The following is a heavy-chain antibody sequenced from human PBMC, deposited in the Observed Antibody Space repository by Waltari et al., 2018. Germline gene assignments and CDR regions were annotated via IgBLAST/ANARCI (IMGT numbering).Heavy chain of an antibody. V-gene: IGHV4-39*01. Sequence: QPQLQESGPGLVKPSETLSLTCNVSGDSISSSGFYWVWIRQSPGKGLEWIGSIYYDGSTYYVPSLRSRVTISADTSKNQFSLKLTSVTAADTAVYYCAAENPTRSYDLDAWGQGILVTASS. CDR2: IYYDGST. J-gene: IGHJ5*02. CDR1: GDSISSSGFY. D-gene: IGHD3-16*01. CDR3: AAENPTRSYDLDA.